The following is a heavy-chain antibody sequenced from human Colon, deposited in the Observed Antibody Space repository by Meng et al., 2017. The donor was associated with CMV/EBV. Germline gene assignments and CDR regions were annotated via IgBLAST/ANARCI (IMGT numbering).Heavy chain of an antibody. CDR1: GFSLTNKLNS. CDR2: IHGDDTE. D-gene: IGHD6-6*01. V-gene: IGHV2-5*02. J-gene: IGHJ5*02. CDR3: VHRYSSSSGEVS. Sequence: QITLKESCPTLVKPTQTLTLTCTFSGFSLTNKLNSLGWIRQSPGKALEWLALIHGDDTEQYSPSLRSRLSATRDTSKNQVVLTLTDMDPVDTATYYCVHRYSSSSGEVSWGQGTLVTVSS.